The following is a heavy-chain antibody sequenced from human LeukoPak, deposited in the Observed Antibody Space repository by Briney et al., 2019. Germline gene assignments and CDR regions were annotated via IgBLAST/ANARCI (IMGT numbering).Heavy chain of an antibody. CDR1: GFTFSTYW. CDR2: INTDGSST. CDR3: ARESYCSGGSCYSGRAFDI. J-gene: IGHJ3*02. D-gene: IGHD2-15*01. Sequence: GGSLRLSCAASGFTFSTYWMHWVRQAPGKGLVWVSRINTDGSSTYYADSVKGRFTISRDNAKNTLYLQMNSLRAEDTAVYYCARESYCSGGSCYSGRAFDIWGQGTMVTFSS. V-gene: IGHV3-74*01.